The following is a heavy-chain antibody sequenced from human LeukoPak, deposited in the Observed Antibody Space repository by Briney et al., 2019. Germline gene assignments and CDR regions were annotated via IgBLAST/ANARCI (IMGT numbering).Heavy chain of an antibody. CDR2: IIPILGTA. CDR3: ARAYMVRGVITPNAFDI. CDR1: GGTFSSYA. Sequence: SVKVSCKASGGTFSSYAISWVRQAPGQGLEWMGGIIPILGTANYAQKFQGRVTIAADKSTSTAYMELSSLRSEDTAVYYCARAYMVRGVITPNAFDIWGQGTMVTVSS. D-gene: IGHD3-10*01. V-gene: IGHV1-69*10. J-gene: IGHJ3*02.